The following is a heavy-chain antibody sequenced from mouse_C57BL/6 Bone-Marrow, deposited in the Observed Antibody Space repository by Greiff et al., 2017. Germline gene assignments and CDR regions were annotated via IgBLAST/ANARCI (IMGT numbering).Heavy chain of an antibody. D-gene: IGHD2-1*01. CDR1: GYTFTSYW. Sequence: QVQLQQPGAELVKPGASVKLSCKASGYTFTSYWMHWVKQRPGQGLEWIGMIHPNSGSTNYNEKFKSKATLTVDKSSSPAYMQLSSLTSEDSAVYYCARRGVYGNYFDYWGQGTTLTVSS. J-gene: IGHJ2*01. CDR2: IHPNSGST. CDR3: ARRGVYGNYFDY. V-gene: IGHV1-64*01.